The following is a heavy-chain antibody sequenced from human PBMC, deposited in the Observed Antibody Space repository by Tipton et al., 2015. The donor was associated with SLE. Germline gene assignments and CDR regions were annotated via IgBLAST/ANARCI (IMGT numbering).Heavy chain of an antibody. V-gene: IGHV4-59*01. D-gene: IGHD2-8*01. CDR3: ARDLSGLGSNGDYLEY. J-gene: IGHJ4*02. CDR2: VYDTGMT. CDR1: GGSISGFY. Sequence: TLSLTCTVSGGSISGFYWSWIRQPPGKGLEWIGYVYDTGMTNYNPSLKSRVTISVDTSKNQFSLRLTSVTGADTAVYYCARDLSGLGSNGDYLEYWGQGTLVIVSS.